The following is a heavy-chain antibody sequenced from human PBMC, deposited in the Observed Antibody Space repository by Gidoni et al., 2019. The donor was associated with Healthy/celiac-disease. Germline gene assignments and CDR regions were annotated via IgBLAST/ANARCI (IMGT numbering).Heavy chain of an antibody. Sequence: WMGRIDPSDSYTNYSPSFQGHVTISADKSISTAYLQWSSLKASDTAMYYCARENSHSYNNYVQKDYVDYWGQGTLVTVA. CDR3: ARENSHSYNNYVQKDYVDY. V-gene: IGHV5-10-1*01. J-gene: IGHJ4*02. D-gene: IGHD4-4*01. CDR2: IDPSDSYT.